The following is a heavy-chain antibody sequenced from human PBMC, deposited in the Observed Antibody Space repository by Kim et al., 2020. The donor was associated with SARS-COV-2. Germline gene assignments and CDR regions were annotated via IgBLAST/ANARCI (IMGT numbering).Heavy chain of an antibody. J-gene: IGHJ4*02. CDR1: GFSFGNYW. V-gene: IGHV3-74*01. D-gene: IGHD4-17*01. Sequence: GESLRLSCAASGFSFGNYWMHWVRQAPGKGLVWVSRINTDGSDTSYADSVKGRFTISRDNAKNTLFLQMNSLRAEDTAIYYCARDLSYYGDAFDYWGQGTLFIVSS. CDR2: INTDGSDT. CDR3: ARDLSYYGDAFDY.